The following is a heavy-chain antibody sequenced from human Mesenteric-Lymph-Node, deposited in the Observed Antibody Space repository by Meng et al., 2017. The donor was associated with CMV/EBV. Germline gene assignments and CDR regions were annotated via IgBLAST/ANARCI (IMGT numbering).Heavy chain of an antibody. CDR3: ARRKWELPENGGFYNYYHMDV. V-gene: IGHV1-69*05. J-gene: IGHJ6*02. D-gene: IGHD1-26*01. CDR2: IIAIFGTA. Sequence: SVKVSCKASRDTFSTYAISWVRRAPGQGLEWMGGIIAIFGTANYAQKFQGRVTITTDESTNTAYMELSSLRSDDTAVYYCARRKWELPENGGFYNYYHMDVWGQGTTVTVSS. CDR1: RDTFSTYA.